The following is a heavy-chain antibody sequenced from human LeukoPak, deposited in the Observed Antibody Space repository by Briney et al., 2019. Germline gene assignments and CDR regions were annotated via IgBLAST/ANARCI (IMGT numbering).Heavy chain of an antibody. CDR3: ARQRPGYCSTSSCYFVFDY. CDR2: IYPGDSDP. CDR1: GYXFTTYW. V-gene: IGHV5-51*01. Sequence: GESLKISCKGSGYXFTTYWICWVRQMPGKGLEWMGIIYPGDSDPRYSPSFQGQVTISADKSISTAYLQWSSLKASDSAMYYCARQRPGYCSTSSCYFVFDYWGQGTLVTVSS. D-gene: IGHD2-2*01. J-gene: IGHJ4*02.